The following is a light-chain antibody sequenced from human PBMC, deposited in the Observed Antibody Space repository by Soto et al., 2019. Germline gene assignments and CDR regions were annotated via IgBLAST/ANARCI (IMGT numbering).Light chain of an antibody. V-gene: IGKV1-12*01. CDR1: QDVGKW. J-gene: IGKJ5*01. Sequence: DRELTQSPSTLCCSGVYREKITGRASQDVGKWLAWYQQKPGKAPTLLIHGASSLQSGVPPRYSGSGYGTDFTLTISSLQPEDFATYYCQQANSFPITFGQGTRLEI. CDR3: QQANSFPIT. CDR2: GAS.